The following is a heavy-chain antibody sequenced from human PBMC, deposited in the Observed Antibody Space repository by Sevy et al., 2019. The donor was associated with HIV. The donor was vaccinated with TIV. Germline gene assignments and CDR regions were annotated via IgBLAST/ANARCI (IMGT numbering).Heavy chain of an antibody. CDR2: IVVGSGNT. Sequence: ASVKVSCKAYGFTFTSSAVQWVRQARGQRLEWIGWIVVGSGNTNYAQKFQERVTITRDMSTSTAYMELSSLRSEDTAVYYCAADPVTTSYYYGMDVWGQGTTVTVSS. V-gene: IGHV1-58*01. J-gene: IGHJ6*02. D-gene: IGHD4-17*01. CDR3: AADPVTTSYYYGMDV. CDR1: GFTFTSSA.